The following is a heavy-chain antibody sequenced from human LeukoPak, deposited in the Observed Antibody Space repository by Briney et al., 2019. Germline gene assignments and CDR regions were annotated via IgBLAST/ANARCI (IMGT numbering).Heavy chain of an antibody. CDR3: TTDGVGVEGATYDN. Sequence: GSLRISCAASGFTFSGSAMHWVRQASGEGLVWVGRIRSKANSNATAYAASVKGRFTISRDNSKNTLYLQMNSLKTVDTAVYYCTTDGVGVEGATYDNWGQGTLVSVSS. J-gene: IGHJ4*02. CDR1: GFTFSGSA. CDR2: IRSKANSNAT. D-gene: IGHD1-26*01. V-gene: IGHV3-73*01.